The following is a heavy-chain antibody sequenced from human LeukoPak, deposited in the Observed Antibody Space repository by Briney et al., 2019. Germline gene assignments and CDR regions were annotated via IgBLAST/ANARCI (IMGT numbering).Heavy chain of an antibody. CDR3: AKQNSSSSPVDH. V-gene: IGHV4-39*01. J-gene: IGHJ4*02. D-gene: IGHD6-6*01. CDR2: VYYSGST. CDR1: GGSISSNNYF. Sequence: SETLSLTCSVSGGSISSNNYFWGWIRQPPGKGLEWIGTVYYSGSTSYNPSLKSRVTISVGTSKNQFSLRLSSVTAADTAAYFCAKQNSSSSPVDHWGQGTLVTVSS.